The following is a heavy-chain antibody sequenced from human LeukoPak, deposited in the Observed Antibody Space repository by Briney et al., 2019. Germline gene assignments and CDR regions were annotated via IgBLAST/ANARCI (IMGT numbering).Heavy chain of an antibody. V-gene: IGHV1-46*01. CDR1: GYTFTSYY. D-gene: IGHD2-2*01. J-gene: IGHJ5*02. CDR3: AKGAGIVVVPAAMSNWFDP. CDR2: INPSGGST. Sequence: GASVNVSCKASGYTFTSYYMHWVRQAPGQGLEWMGIINPSGGSTSYAQKFQGRVTMTRDTSTSTVYMELSSLRSEDTAAYYCAKGAGIVVVPAAMSNWFDPWGQGTLVTVSS.